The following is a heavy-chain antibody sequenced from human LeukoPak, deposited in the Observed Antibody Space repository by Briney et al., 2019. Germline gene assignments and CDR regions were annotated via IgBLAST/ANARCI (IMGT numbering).Heavy chain of an antibody. Sequence: GESLRISCKGSGYSLTSYWISWVRQMPGKGLEWMGRIDPSDSYTNYSPSFQGHVTISADKSISTAYLQWSSLKASDTAMYYCARHHPLTYCSSTSCPVDAFDIWGQGTMVTVSS. D-gene: IGHD2-2*01. J-gene: IGHJ3*02. CDR3: ARHHPLTYCSSTSCPVDAFDI. CDR2: IDPSDSYT. V-gene: IGHV5-10-1*01. CDR1: GYSLTSYW.